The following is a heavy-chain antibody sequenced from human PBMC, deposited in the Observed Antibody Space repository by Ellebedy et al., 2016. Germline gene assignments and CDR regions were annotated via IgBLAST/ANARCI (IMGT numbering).Heavy chain of an antibody. J-gene: IGHJ4*02. CDR1: GFTFGKYV. CDR3: AKGKIPVRYFDY. CDR2: ISHVGSDE. V-gene: IGHV3-30*18. D-gene: IGHD3-16*02. Sequence: GGSLRLXXAASGFTFGKYVMHWVRQAPGKGLEWVSLISHVGSDENYGDSVKGRFTISRDNSKNTLYLQMNSLKAEDTAIYYCAKGKIPVRYFDYWGQGSLVTVSS.